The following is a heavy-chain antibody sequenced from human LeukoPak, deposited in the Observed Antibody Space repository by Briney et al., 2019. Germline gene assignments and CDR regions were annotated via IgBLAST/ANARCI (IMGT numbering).Heavy chain of an antibody. V-gene: IGHV1-18*01. Sequence: GASVKVSCKASGYTFTSYGISWVRQAPGQGLEWMGWISAYNGNTNYAQKLQGRVTMTTDTSTSTAYTELRSLRSDDTAVYYCARDRGYYYDSSGYLFDYWGQGTLVTVSS. CDR3: ARDRGYYYDSSGYLFDY. J-gene: IGHJ4*02. CDR2: ISAYNGNT. CDR1: GYTFTSYG. D-gene: IGHD3-22*01.